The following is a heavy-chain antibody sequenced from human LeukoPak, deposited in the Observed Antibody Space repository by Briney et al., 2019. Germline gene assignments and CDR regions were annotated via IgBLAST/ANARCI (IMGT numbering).Heavy chain of an antibody. V-gene: IGHV3-30*18. J-gene: IGHJ6*02. CDR2: ISYDGSNK. CDR3: AKMEGYDILTGPPPRRGMDV. CDR1: GFTFSSYG. Sequence: GRSLRLSCAASGFTFSSYGMHWVRQAPGKGLEWVAVISYDGSNKYYADSVKGRFTISRDNSKNTLYLQMNSLRAEDTAVYYCAKMEGYDILTGPPPRRGMDVWGQGTTVTVSS. D-gene: IGHD3-9*01.